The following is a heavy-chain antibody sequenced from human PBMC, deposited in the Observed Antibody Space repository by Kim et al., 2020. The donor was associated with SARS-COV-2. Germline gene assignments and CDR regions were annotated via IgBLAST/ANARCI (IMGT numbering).Heavy chain of an antibody. Sequence: IYYADSVKGRFTISRDNAKNSLYLQMNSLRAEDTAVYYCARELWFGELDVWGQGTTVTVSS. D-gene: IGHD3-10*01. J-gene: IGHJ6*02. CDR2: I. V-gene: IGHV3-21*01. CDR3: ARELWFGELDV.